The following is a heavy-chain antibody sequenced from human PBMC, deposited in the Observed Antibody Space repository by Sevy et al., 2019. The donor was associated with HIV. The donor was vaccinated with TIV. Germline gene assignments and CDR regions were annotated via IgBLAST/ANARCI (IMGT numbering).Heavy chain of an antibody. Sequence: GSLRLSCAASGFTFSSYWMHWVRQAPGKGLVWVSHINSDGSKTGYADSVKGGFTISRDNAKNTLYLQMNSLRAEDTAVYYCARDKSATAVDYWGQGTLVTVSS. D-gene: IGHD6-25*01. CDR2: INSDGSKT. V-gene: IGHV3-74*01. J-gene: IGHJ4*02. CDR3: ARDKSATAVDY. CDR1: GFTFSSYW.